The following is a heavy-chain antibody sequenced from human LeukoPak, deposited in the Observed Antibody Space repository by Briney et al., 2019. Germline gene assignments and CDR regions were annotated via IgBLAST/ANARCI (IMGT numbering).Heavy chain of an antibody. CDR2: NSWNSGSI. CDR1: GFTFDDYA. D-gene: IGHD6-19*01. J-gene: IGHJ4*02. Sequence: PGGSLRLSCAASGFTFDDYAMHWVRQAPGKGLEWVSGNSWNSGSIGYADSVKGRFTISRDNAKNSLYLQMNSLRAEDTALYYCANDIGSGWYRVYFDYWGQGTLVTVSS. V-gene: IGHV3-9*01. CDR3: ANDIGSGWYRVYFDY.